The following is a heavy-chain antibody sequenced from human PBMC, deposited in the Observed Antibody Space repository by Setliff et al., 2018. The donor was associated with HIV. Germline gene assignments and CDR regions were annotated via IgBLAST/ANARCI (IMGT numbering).Heavy chain of an antibody. Sequence: SETLSLTCTVSGGSINNYFWSWIRQPPGKGLEWLGCLYYTGRANYNPSLKSRLTVPVDTSKNQFSLKLSSVTAADTAVYYCARDGYNYKKGTSYMDVWGKGTTVTVSS. V-gene: IGHV4-59*01. CDR2: LYYTGRA. J-gene: IGHJ6*03. CDR1: GGSINNYF. CDR3: ARDGYNYKKGTSYMDV. D-gene: IGHD5-12*01.